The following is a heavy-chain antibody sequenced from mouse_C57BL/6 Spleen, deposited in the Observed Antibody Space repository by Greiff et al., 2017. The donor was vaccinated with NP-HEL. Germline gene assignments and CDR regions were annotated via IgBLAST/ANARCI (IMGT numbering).Heavy chain of an antibody. D-gene: IGHD1-1*01. Sequence: QVQLKQPGTELVKPGASVKLSCKASGYTFTSYWMHWVKQRPGQGLEWIGNINPSNGGTNYNEKFESKATLTVDKSSSTAYMQLSSLTSEDSAVYYCALYGSSFYWYFDVWGTGTTVTVSS. CDR2: INPSNGGT. J-gene: IGHJ1*03. V-gene: IGHV1-53*01. CDR1: GYTFTSYW. CDR3: ALYGSSFYWYFDV.